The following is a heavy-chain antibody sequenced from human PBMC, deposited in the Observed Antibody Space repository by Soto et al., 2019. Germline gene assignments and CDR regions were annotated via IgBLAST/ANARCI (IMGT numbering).Heavy chain of an antibody. V-gene: IGHV5-10-1*01. CDR2: IDPSDSYT. D-gene: IGHD3-22*01. J-gene: IGHJ3*02. Sequence: GESLKISCKGSGYSFTSYWISWVRQMPGKGLEWMGRIDPSDSYTNYSPSFRGHVTISADKSISTAYLQWSSLKASDTAMYYCAIDYYDSSAPDAFDIWGQGTMVTVSS. CDR1: GYSFTSYW. CDR3: AIDYYDSSAPDAFDI.